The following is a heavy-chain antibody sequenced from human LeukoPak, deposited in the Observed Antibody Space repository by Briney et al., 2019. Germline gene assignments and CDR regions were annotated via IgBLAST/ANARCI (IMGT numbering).Heavy chain of an antibody. CDR1: GYTFTKYY. CDR2: INPTGGST. V-gene: IGHV1-46*01. D-gene: IGHD3-9*01. CDR3: ARDGGYDIAFYYMDV. J-gene: IGHJ6*03. Sequence: ASVKVSFKASGYTFTKYYIHWVRQAPGQGLEWVGIINPTGGSTRYAQKFQGRVTMTRDMSTSTVYMELSSLRSEDTAVYYCARDGGYDIAFYYMDVWGKGTTVTVSS.